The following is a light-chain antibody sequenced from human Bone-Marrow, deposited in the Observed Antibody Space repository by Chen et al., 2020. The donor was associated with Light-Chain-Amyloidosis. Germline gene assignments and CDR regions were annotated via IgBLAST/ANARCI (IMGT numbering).Light chain of an antibody. CDR3: SSYTITNTLV. CDR1: SSDVGGDNH. J-gene: IGLJ1*01. Sequence: QSALTQPASVSGSPGQSIPISCTGTSSDVGGDNHVSWYQQPPDKAPKLMIYEVTNRPSWVPDRFSGSKSDNTDSLPISGLQTEDEADYFCSSYTITNTLVFGSGTRVTVL. CDR2: EVT. V-gene: IGLV2-14*01.